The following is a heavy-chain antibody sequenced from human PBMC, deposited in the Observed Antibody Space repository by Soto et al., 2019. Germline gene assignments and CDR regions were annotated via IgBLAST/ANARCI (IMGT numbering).Heavy chain of an antibody. CDR3: AKATDKYYYDSSGYIDY. D-gene: IGHD3-22*01. CDR2: ISGSGGRT. Sequence: GGSLRLSCAASGFTFSSYAMSWVRQAPGKGLEWVSAISGSGGRTYYADSVKGRFTISRDNSKNTLYLQMNSLRAEDTAVYYCAKATDKYYYDSSGYIDYWGQGTLVTVSS. J-gene: IGHJ4*02. V-gene: IGHV3-23*01. CDR1: GFTFSSYA.